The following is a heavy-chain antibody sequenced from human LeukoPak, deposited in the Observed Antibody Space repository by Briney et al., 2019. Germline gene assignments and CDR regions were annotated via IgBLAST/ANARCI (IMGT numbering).Heavy chain of an antibody. Sequence: GATVKVSCKASGYTFTSYYMHWVRQAPGQGLEWMGIINPSGGSTSYAQKFQGRVTMTRDTSTSTVYMELSSLRSEDTAVYYCARRGSLGAFDIWGQGTMVTVSS. J-gene: IGHJ3*02. CDR3: ARRGSLGAFDI. CDR2: INPSGGST. D-gene: IGHD3-10*01. V-gene: IGHV1-46*01. CDR1: GYTFTSYY.